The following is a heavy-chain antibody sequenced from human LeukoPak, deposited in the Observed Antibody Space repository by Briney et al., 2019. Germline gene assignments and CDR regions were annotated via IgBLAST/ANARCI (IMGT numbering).Heavy chain of an antibody. CDR2: IHYSGST. Sequence: KSSETLSLTCSVSGASISSHYWRWIRQPPGKGLEWIGYIHYSGSTNCNPSLKSRVTISLDTSKNQFSLKLTSVTAADTAVYYCSRAGTGFNIRGAYWGQGTLVTVSS. CDR3: SRAGTGFNIRGAY. J-gene: IGHJ4*02. CDR1: GASISSHY. V-gene: IGHV4-59*11. D-gene: IGHD1-14*01.